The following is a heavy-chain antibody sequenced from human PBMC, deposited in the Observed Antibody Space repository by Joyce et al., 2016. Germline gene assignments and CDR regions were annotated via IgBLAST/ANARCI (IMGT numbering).Heavy chain of an antibody. CDR2: IIPMLNRT. CDR1: GGSFNKYT. CDR3: AGTFNYPHHDGMDV. Sequence: QVHLVQSGAEVKKSGSSVKVSCKASGGSFNKYTVSWVRQAPGQGLAWMGRIIPMLNRTNDAQEFQGRVTITADKSTTTAYMQLTGLRSDDTAVYFCAGTFNYPHHDGMDVWGQGTTVTVSS. J-gene: IGHJ6*02. D-gene: IGHD5-24*01. V-gene: IGHV1-69*02.